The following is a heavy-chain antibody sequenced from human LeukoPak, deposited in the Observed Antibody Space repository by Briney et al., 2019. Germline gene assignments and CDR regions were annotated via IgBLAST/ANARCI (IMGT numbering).Heavy chain of an antibody. CDR3: AKPRTPMTSFIDY. CDR2: ISYDGNKE. J-gene: IGHJ4*02. Sequence: GRSLRLSCAASGFTFNTFGIHWVRQAPGKGLDWVAVISYDGNKEYYADSVKGRFTISRDNSKNTLYLQMNSLRPEDTAVYYCAKPRTPMTSFIDYWGQGTLVTVSS. D-gene: IGHD4-17*01. CDR1: GFTFNTFG. V-gene: IGHV3-30*18.